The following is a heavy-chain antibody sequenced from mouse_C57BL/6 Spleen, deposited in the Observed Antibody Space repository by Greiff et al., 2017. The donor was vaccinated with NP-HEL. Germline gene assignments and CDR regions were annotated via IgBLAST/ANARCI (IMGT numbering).Heavy chain of an antibody. J-gene: IGHJ3*01. CDR1: GYTFTSYW. CDR2: IDPNSGGT. V-gene: IGHV1-72*01. Sequence: QVQLKQPGAELVKPGASVKLSCKASGYTFTSYWMHWVKQRPGRGLEWIGRIDPNSGGTKYNEKFKSKATLTVDKPSSTAYMQLSSLTSEDSAVYYCARDELSWFAYWGQGTLVTVSA. D-gene: IGHD4-1*01. CDR3: ARDELSWFAY.